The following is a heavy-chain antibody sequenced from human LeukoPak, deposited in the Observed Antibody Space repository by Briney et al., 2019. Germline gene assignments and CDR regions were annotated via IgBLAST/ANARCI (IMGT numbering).Heavy chain of an antibody. Sequence: GGSLRLSCAASGFTVSSNYMSWVRQAPGKGLEWVSVIYSGGRTYYADSVKGRFTISRDNSKNTLYLQMNGLRAEDTAVYYCARDRYTIGGVVTPDMDVWGKGTTVTVSS. CDR3: ARDRYTIGGVVTPDMDV. CDR2: IYSGGRT. D-gene: IGHD3-3*01. J-gene: IGHJ6*03. V-gene: IGHV3-66*02. CDR1: GFTVSSNY.